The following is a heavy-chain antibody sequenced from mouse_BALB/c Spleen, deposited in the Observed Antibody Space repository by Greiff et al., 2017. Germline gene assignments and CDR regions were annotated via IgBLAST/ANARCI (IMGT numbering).Heavy chain of an antibody. Sequence: EVQGVESGAELVKPGASVKLSCTASGFNIKDTYMHWVKQRPEQGLEWIGRIDPANGNTKYDPKFQGKATITADTSSNTAYLQLSSLTSEDTAVYYCGYGNPFAYWGQGTLVTVSA. D-gene: IGHD2-1*01. CDR3: GYGNPFAY. CDR1: GFNIKDTY. V-gene: IGHV14-3*02. J-gene: IGHJ3*01. CDR2: IDPANGNT.